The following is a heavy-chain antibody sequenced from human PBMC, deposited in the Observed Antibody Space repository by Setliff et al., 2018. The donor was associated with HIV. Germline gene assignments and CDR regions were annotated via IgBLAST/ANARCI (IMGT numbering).Heavy chain of an antibody. D-gene: IGHD3-10*01. J-gene: IGHJ2*01. CDR2: IYKGGST. CDR1: GYSVSSSYW. Sequence: SLTCAVSGYSVSSSYWWGWIRQPPGKGLEWIGWIGYIYKGGSTYYNPSLKSRVTMSVDTSKNHFSLKLRSVAAVDTAVYYCARSALWFGEADWYFDLWGRGALVTVSS. CDR3: ARSALWFGEADWYFDL. V-gene: IGHV4-28*01.